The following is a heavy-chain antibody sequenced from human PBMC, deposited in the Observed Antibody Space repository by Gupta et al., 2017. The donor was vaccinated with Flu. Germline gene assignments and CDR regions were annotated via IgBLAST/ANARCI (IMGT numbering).Heavy chain of an antibody. CDR1: GFTFRSYA. Sequence: EVQLLESGGGLVQPGGSLRLSCAASGFTFRSYAMSWVRQAPGKGLEWVSVISGSGGSTYYADSVKGRFTISRDNPKNTVSLQRNSLRAEDTAVYYCAKSSGSYYNYAMDVWGQGTTVTVSS. J-gene: IGHJ6*02. CDR3: AKSSGSYYNYAMDV. D-gene: IGHD3-10*01. V-gene: IGHV3-23*01. CDR2: ISGSGGST.